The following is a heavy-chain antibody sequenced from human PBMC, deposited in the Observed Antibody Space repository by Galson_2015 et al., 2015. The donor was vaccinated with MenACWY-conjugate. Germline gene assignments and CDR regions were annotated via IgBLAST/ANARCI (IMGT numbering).Heavy chain of an antibody. Sequence: SLRLSCAASGFTFSRYWMHWVRQSPGKGLVWVSRINSDGSAADYADSVKGRFTISRDNAKNTLYLQMNSLRVEDTAVYYCATYCSSPSFYANGAYWGQGPLGTVSS. CDR3: ATYCSSPSFYANGAY. D-gene: IGHD2-2*01. CDR1: GFTFSRYW. CDR2: INSDGSAA. V-gene: IGHV3-74*01. J-gene: IGHJ4*02.